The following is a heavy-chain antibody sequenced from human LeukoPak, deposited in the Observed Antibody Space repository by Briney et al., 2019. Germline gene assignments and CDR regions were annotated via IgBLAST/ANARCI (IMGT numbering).Heavy chain of an antibody. J-gene: IGHJ3*02. D-gene: IGHD5-24*01. CDR3: ARWLQTGFSDAFDI. CDR2: IYSGGST. Sequence: PGGSLRLSCAASGFIVSSDYMNWVRQAPGKGLEWVSVIYSGGSTYYADSVKGRFTVSRENSKNTVYLQMNNLRADDTAVYYCARWLQTGFSDAFDIWGQGTMVTVAS. V-gene: IGHV3-53*01. CDR1: GFIVSSDY.